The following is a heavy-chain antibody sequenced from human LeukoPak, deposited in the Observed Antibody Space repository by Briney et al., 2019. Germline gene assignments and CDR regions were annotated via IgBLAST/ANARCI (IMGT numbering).Heavy chain of an antibody. CDR1: GYTFASYG. J-gene: IGHJ4*02. CDR2: ISAYNGNT. CDR3: ARGGGTYVWGSYRYGQFDY. D-gene: IGHD3-16*02. V-gene: IGHV1-18*01. Sequence: ASVKVSCKASGYTFASYGISWVRQAPGQGLEWMGWISAYNGNTNYAQKLQGRVTMTTDTSTSTAYMELRSLRSDDTAVYYCARGGGTYVWGSYRYGQFDYWGQGTLVTVSS.